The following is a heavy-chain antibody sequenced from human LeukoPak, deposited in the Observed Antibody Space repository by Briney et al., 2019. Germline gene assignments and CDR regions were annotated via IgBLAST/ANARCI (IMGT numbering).Heavy chain of an antibody. D-gene: IGHD3-10*01. Sequence: GASVKVSCKASGGTFSSSSISWVRQATGQGLEWMGGIIPIFGTANYAQKFQGRVTITADESTSTAYMELSSLRSEDTAVYYCARALFSSTPFDPWGQGTLVTVSS. CDR3: ARALFSSTPFDP. CDR1: GGTFSSSS. CDR2: IIPIFGTA. V-gene: IGHV1-69*13. J-gene: IGHJ5*02.